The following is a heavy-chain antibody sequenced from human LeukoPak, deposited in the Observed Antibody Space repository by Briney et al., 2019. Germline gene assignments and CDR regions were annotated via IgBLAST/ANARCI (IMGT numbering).Heavy chain of an antibody. CDR3: ARSLGATTGYYYYYYMDV. CDR2: IIPILGIA. D-gene: IGHD1-26*01. CDR1: GGTFSSYT. J-gene: IGHJ6*03. Sequence: SVKVSCKASGGTFSSYTISWVRQAPGQGLEWMGRIIPILGIANYAQKFQGRDTITADKSTSTAYMELSSLRSEDTAVYYCARSLGATTGYYYYYYMDVWGKGTTVTVSS. V-gene: IGHV1-69*02.